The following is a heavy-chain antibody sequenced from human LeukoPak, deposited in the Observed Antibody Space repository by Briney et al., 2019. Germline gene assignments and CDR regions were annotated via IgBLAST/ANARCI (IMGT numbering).Heavy chain of an antibody. CDR2: IYPGDSDT. J-gene: IGHJ1*01. CDR1: GYSFTSYW. D-gene: IGHD2-2*01. Sequence: GEYLKISCKGSGYSFTSYWIGWVRQMPGKGLVWMGMIYPGDSDTRYSPSFQGQVTISADKSISTAYLQWSSLKASDTAMYYCARPACSSTSCYLYFQYWGQGTLVTVSS. CDR3: ARPACSSTSCYLYFQY. V-gene: IGHV5-51*01.